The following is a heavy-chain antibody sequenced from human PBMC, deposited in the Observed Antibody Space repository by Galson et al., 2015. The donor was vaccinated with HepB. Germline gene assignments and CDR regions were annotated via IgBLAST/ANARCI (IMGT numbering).Heavy chain of an antibody. J-gene: IGHJ4*02. D-gene: IGHD2-2*01. CDR1: GGSIISSRNY. CDR2: IYYSGST. Sequence: ETLSLTCTVSGGSIISSRNYWGWIRQPPGKGLAWIGGIYYSGSTHYNPSLKSRLTLSVDTSKNQFSLKLGSVTAADTAVYYCARPRYCSSASCSAAFDYWGQGTLVTVSS. V-gene: IGHV4-39*01. CDR3: ARPRYCSSASCSAAFDY.